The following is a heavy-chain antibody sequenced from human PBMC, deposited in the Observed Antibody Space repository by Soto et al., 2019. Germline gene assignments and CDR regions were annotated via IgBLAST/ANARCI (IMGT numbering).Heavy chain of an antibody. CDR3: AREMRYCTNGICHSYGMDV. D-gene: IGHD2-8*01. Sequence: SETLSLTFTVSGASISSADYYWSWIRQPPGKGLEWIGYSHYSGSTYYNPSLKSRVNILIDTSKNQFSLKLRSVTATDTAVYFCAREMRYCTNGICHSYGMDVWGQGTTVTVSS. J-gene: IGHJ6*02. CDR1: GASISSADYY. V-gene: IGHV4-30-4*01. CDR2: SHYSGST.